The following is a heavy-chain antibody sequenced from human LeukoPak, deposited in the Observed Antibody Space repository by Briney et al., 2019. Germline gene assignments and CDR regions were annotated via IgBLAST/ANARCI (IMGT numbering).Heavy chain of an antibody. Sequence: GGSLRLSCAASGFTFSSYAMSWVRQAPGKGLEWVSAISGSGGSTYYADSVKGRFTISRDNSKNTLYLQTNSLRAEDTAVYYCAKGSYYYGSGSYYEQTTDFDYWGQGTLVTVSS. V-gene: IGHV3-23*01. CDR3: AKGSYYYGSGSYYEQTTDFDY. CDR1: GFTFSSYA. J-gene: IGHJ4*02. CDR2: ISGSGGST. D-gene: IGHD3-10*01.